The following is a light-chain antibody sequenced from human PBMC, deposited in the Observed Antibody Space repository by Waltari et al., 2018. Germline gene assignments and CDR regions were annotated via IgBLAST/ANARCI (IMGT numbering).Light chain of an antibody. CDR3: AAWDDSLNAYL. Sequence: QSVLTQPPSASGTPGQRVTISCSGRNSNIGSNPVNWYQQLPGAAPKLLTYSRSPRPAGAPDRFSGSKSVTSASLAISGLQSEDEADYYCAAWDDSLNAYLFGGGTKLTVL. CDR2: SRS. V-gene: IGLV1-44*01. J-gene: IGLJ2*01. CDR1: NSNIGSNP.